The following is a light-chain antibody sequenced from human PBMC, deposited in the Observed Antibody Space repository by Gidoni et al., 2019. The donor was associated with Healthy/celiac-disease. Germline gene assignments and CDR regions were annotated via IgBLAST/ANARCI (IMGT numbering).Light chain of an antibody. J-gene: IGLJ1*01. CDR3: CSYAGSSTLYV. Sequence: QSALTQPASPSGSPGQPITISCTGTSSDVGSYNLVSWYQQHPGKAPKLMIYEVSKRPSGVSNRFSGSKSGNTASLTISGLQAEDEADYYCCSYAGSSTLYVFGTGTKVTVL. CDR1: SSDVGSYNL. V-gene: IGLV2-23*02. CDR2: EVS.